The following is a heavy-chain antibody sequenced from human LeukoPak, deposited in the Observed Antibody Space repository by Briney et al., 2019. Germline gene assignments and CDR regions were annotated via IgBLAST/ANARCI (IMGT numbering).Heavy chain of an antibody. CDR1: GFTFSSYA. J-gene: IGHJ4*02. V-gene: IGHV3-23*01. D-gene: IGHD3-10*01. Sequence: GGSLRLSCAASGFTFSSYAMSWVRQAPGKGLEWVSAISGSGGGTYYADSVKGRFTISRDNSKNTLYLQMNSLRAEDTAVYYCAREGYYYGSGRLYDYWGQGTLVTVSS. CDR3: AREGYYYGSGRLYDY. CDR2: ISGSGGGT.